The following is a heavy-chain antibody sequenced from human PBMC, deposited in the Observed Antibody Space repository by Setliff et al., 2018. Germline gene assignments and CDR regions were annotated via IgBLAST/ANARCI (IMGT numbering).Heavy chain of an antibody. Sequence: SETLSLTCAVSDYAITRGHYWAWIRQSPGKGLEWVATIYHTGSTYYNPSLESRVTISVDTSKNQFSLQLISVMASDTAVYYCARQAQSKKLVPGAFDIWGQGTMVTVSS. CDR1: DYAITRGHY. CDR3: ARQAQSKKLVPGAFDI. J-gene: IGHJ3*02. CDR2: IYHTGST. V-gene: IGHV4-38-2*01. D-gene: IGHD4-4*01.